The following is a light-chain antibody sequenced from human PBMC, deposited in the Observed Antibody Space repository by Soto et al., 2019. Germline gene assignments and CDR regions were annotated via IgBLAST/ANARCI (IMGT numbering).Light chain of an antibody. CDR2: DDA. J-gene: IGLJ2*01. Sequence: QSALTQPASVSGSPGQSITISCTGTSSVFGDSCYVSWYQQHPGRAPKLVIYDDATRPSGVSDRFSGSKSGNTASLTISGLRAEDEADYYCSSDTSSSTSVVFGGGTKLTVL. V-gene: IGLV2-14*01. CDR3: SSDTSSSTSVV. CDR1: SSVFGDSCY.